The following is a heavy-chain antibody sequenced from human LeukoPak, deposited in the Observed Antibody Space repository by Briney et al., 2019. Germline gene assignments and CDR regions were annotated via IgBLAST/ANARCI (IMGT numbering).Heavy chain of an antibody. J-gene: IGHJ2*01. CDR3: ARDRNWGKTSWYLDL. CDR1: GVTVSSNY. V-gene: IGHV3-66*01. Sequence: GGSLRLSCAASGVTVSSNYMSWVRQAPGKGLEWVSIIYSGGTTYYADSVKGRFTISRDNSKNTLYLQMNSLRAEDTAVYHCARDRNWGKTSWYLDLWGRGNLVTVSS. CDR2: IYSGGTT. D-gene: IGHD7-27*01.